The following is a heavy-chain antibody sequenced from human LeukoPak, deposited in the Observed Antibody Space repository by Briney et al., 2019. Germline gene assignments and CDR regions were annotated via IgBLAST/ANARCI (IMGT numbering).Heavy chain of an antibody. CDR1: GYTFTGYY. V-gene: IGHV1-2*02. CDR3: GRGGGSWYVGYYFDY. D-gene: IGHD6-13*01. J-gene: IGHJ4*02. Sequence: ASVKVSCKASGYTFTGYYMHWVRQAPGQGLEWMGWINPNSGGTNYAQKFQGRVTMTRDTSISTAYMELSRLRSDDTAVYYCGRGGGSWYVGYYFDYWGQGTLVTVSS. CDR2: INPNSGGT.